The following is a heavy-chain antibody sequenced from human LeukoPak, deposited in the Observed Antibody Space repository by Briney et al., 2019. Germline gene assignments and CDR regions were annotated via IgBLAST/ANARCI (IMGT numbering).Heavy chain of an antibody. V-gene: IGHV3-30*03. J-gene: IGHJ6*02. CDR2: ISYDGSKE. D-gene: IGHD6-6*01. CDR3: ARDISARPDYYYGMDV. Sequence: GGSLRLSCAASGFTFSSYGMHWVRQAPGKGLVWVATISYDGSKEYYADSVKGRFTISRDNSKNTLYLQMNSLRAEDTAVYYCARDISARPDYYYGMDVWCQGTTVAVSS. CDR1: GFTFSSYG.